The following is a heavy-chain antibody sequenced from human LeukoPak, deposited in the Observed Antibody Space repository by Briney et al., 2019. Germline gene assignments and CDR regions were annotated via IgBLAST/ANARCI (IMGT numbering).Heavy chain of an antibody. CDR3: ANVAHRGWYGPIRNGVEGY. CDR2: ISYDGSNK. V-gene: IGHV3-30*04. D-gene: IGHD6-19*01. CDR1: GFTFSSYA. J-gene: IGHJ4*02. Sequence: SGGSLRLSCAASGFTFSSYAMHWVRQAPGKGLEWVAVISYDGSNKYYADSVKGRFTISRDNAKNSLYLQMNSLRAEDTAVYYCANVAHRGWYGPIRNGVEGYWGQGTLVTVSS.